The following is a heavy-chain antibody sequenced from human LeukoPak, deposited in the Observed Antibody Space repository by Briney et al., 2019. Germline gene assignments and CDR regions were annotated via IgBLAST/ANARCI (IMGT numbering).Heavy chain of an antibody. J-gene: IGHJ4*02. V-gene: IGHV3-7*01. D-gene: IGHD2-8*01. CDR3: ARDATYCTNGVCYTRFDY. CDR2: MNLDGSEK. Sequence: PGGSLRLSCAASGFTFTNHWMSWVRQAPGKGLEWVARMNLDGSEKYYVDSVKGRFTISRDNAKTSLYLEMNSLRAEDTAVYYCARDATYCTNGVCYTRFDYWGQGTLVTVSS. CDR1: GFTFTNHW.